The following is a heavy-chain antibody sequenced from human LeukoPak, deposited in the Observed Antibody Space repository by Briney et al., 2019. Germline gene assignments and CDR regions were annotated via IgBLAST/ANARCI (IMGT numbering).Heavy chain of an antibody. CDR3: ARDRSSGYYWFDY. V-gene: IGHV3-66*02. CDR1: GFTVSSNY. Sequence: GGSLRLSCAASGFTVSSNYMSWVRQAPGKGLEWLSVIYSGGSTYYADSVKGRFTISRDNSKNTLYLQMNSLRAEDTAVYYCARDRSSGYYWFDYWGQGTLVTVSS. J-gene: IGHJ4*02. D-gene: IGHD3-22*01. CDR2: IYSGGST.